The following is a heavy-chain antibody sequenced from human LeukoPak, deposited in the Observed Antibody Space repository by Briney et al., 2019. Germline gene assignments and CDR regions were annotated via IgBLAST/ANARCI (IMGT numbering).Heavy chain of an antibody. CDR1: GFTVSSNY. Sequence: GGSLRLSCAASGFTVSSNYMSWVRQAPGKGLEWVSVIYSGGSTYYADSVKGRFTISRDNSKNTLYLQMNSLRAEDTAVYYCARPWSSSGNQEAFNCYYYGMDVWGQGTTVTVSS. V-gene: IGHV3-53*01. D-gene: IGHD6-13*01. CDR2: IYSGGST. CDR3: ARPWSSSGNQEAFNCYYYGMDV. J-gene: IGHJ6*02.